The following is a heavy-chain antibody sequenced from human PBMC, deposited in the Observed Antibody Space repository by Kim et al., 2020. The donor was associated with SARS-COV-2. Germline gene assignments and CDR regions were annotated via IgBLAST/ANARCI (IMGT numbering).Heavy chain of an antibody. Sequence: GGSLRLSCAASGFTFSSYAMSWVRQAPGKGLEWVSAISGSGGSTYYADSVKGRFTISRDNSKNTLYLQMNSLRAEDTAVYYCAKGWRPTYGDYLRPYYYYGMDVWGQGTTVTVSS. CDR3: AKGWRPTYGDYLRPYYYYGMDV. D-gene: IGHD4-17*01. V-gene: IGHV3-23*01. CDR1: GFTFSSYA. CDR2: ISGSGGST. J-gene: IGHJ6*02.